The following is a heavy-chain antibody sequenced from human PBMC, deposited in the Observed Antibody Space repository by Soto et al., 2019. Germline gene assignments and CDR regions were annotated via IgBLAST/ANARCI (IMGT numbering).Heavy chain of an antibody. CDR2: IYYSGST. CDR3: ARVCCYGGPGYFFKF. D-gene: IGHD2-21*01. CDR1: GGSISSYY. Sequence: SETLSLTCTVSGGSISSYYWSWIRQPPGKGLEWIGYIYYSGSTNYNPSLKSRVTISVDASKNHFSLKLSSVTAADTAVYYCARVCCYGGPGYFFKFWGRGTLVTVSS. V-gene: IGHV4-59*12. J-gene: IGHJ2*01.